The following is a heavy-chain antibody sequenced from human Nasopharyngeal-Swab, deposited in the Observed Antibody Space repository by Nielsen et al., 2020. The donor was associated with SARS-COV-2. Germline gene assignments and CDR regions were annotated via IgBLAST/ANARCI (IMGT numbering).Heavy chain of an antibody. CDR3: ATYYDILTGYSEAFDI. V-gene: IGHV3-48*04. Sequence: GGSLRLSCAASGFTFSSYSMNWVRQAPGKGLEWVSYISSSSSTIYYADSVKGRFTISRDNAKNSLYLQMNSLRAEDTAVYYRATYYDILTGYSEAFDIWGQGTMVTVSS. CDR2: ISSSSSTI. CDR1: GFTFSSYS. D-gene: IGHD3-9*01. J-gene: IGHJ3*02.